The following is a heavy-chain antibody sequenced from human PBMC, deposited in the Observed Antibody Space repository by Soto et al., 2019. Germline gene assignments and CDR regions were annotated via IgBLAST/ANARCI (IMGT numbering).Heavy chain of an antibody. Sequence: TSETLSLTCTVSGGSISSSSYYWGWIRQPPGKGLEWIGSIYYSGSTYYNPSLKSRVTISVDTSKNQLSLKLSSVTAADTAVYYCASSLDYYYYYGMDVWGQGTTVTVSS. V-gene: IGHV4-39*01. CDR1: GGSISSSSYY. J-gene: IGHJ6*02. CDR2: IYYSGST. CDR3: ASSLDYYYYYGMDV.